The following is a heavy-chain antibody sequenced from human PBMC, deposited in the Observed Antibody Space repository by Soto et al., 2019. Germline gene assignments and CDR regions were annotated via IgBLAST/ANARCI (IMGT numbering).Heavy chain of an antibody. Sequence: QVQLVESGGGLVKPGGSLRLSCAACGFTFSDYYMSWIRQAPGKGLEWVSYISSSSSYTNYADSVKGRFTISRDNAKNSLYLQMNSLRAEDTAVYYCARDSADGSGIDYWGQGTLVTVSS. D-gene: IGHD3-10*01. CDR3: ARDSADGSGIDY. CDR1: GFTFSDYY. V-gene: IGHV3-11*05. J-gene: IGHJ4*02. CDR2: ISSSSSYT.